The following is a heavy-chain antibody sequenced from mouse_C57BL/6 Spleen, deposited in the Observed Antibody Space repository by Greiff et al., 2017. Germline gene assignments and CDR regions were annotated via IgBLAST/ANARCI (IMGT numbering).Heavy chain of an antibody. V-gene: IGHV5-17*01. D-gene: IGHD2-4*01. J-gene: IGHJ2*01. CDR3: ALYDYDEYYFDY. CDR1: GFTFSDYG. CDR2: ISSGSSTI. Sequence: EVMLVESGGGLVKPGGSLKLSCAASGFTFSDYGMHWVRQAPEKGLEWVAYISSGSSTIYYADTVKGRFTISRDNAKNTLFLQMTSLRSEDTAMYYCALYDYDEYYFDYCGQGTTLTVSS.